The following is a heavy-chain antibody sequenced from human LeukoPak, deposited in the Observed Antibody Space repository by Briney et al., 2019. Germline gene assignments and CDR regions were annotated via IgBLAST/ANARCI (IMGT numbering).Heavy chain of an antibody. D-gene: IGHD3-16*01. CDR1: GFTFSSYA. J-gene: IGHJ4*02. Sequence: GGSLRLSCAASGFTFSSYAMNWVRQAPGKGLEWVSIISGSGDNTYYTDSVKGRFTISRDNSKNTLYLQMNSLTAADTAVYFCAKALGDWPTTLDYWGRGTLVTVSS. CDR2: ISGSGDNT. CDR3: AKALGDWPTTLDY. V-gene: IGHV3-23*01.